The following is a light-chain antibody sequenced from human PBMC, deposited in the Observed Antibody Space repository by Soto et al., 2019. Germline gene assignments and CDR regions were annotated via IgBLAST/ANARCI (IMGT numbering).Light chain of an antibody. Sequence: QSVLTQPASVSGSPGQSITNSCTGTSSDVGGYNYVSWYQQHPGKAPKLMIYDVSNRPSGVSNRFSGSKSGNTASLTISGLQAEDEADYYCSSYTTSSALRVFGGGTKVTVL. CDR1: SSDVGGYNY. V-gene: IGLV2-14*01. CDR2: DVS. J-gene: IGLJ2*01. CDR3: SSYTTSSALRV.